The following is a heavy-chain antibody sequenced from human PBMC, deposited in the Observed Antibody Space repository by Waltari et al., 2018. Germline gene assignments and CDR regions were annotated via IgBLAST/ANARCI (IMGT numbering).Heavy chain of an antibody. CDR2: ISAYNGNT. Sequence: QVKLVQSGAEVKKPGDSVKVSCKASCYTFTSQGISWVRPAPGQGLEWMGWISAYNGNTNYAQKLQGRVTMTTDTSTSTAYMELRSLRSDDTAVYYCARDGEFDYYGSGSSWWGQGTLVTVSS. D-gene: IGHD3-10*01. CDR3: ARDGEFDYYGSGSSW. V-gene: IGHV1-18*01. J-gene: IGHJ4*02. CDR1: CYTFTSQG.